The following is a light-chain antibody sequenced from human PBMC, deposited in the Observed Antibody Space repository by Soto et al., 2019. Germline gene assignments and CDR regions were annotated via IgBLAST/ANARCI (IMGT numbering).Light chain of an antibody. Sequence: EIVMTQSPPTLSVSRGYRSTLSCRASQRVSSHLAWYQQKPGQAPRLIXYGASTRATGIPARFSGSGSETELTLTISILQSEDFAVYYCQHYNNWPPYTFGQGTKVDIK. CDR2: GAS. CDR3: QHYNNWPPYT. J-gene: IGKJ2*01. V-gene: IGKV3-15*01. CDR1: QRVSSH.